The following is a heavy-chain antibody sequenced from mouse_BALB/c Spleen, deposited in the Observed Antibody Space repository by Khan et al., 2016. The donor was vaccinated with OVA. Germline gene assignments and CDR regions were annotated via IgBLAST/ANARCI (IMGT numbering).Heavy chain of an antibody. CDR2: IFPGTGTT. CDR3: ARGYFGNYEFAY. D-gene: IGHD2-1*01. V-gene: IGHV1S132*01. Sequence: QVQLQQSGAELVKPGASVKLSCKTSGYTFTSYWIQWVKQRPGQGLGWIGEIFPGTGTTYYNETFKGKAPMTIDTSSTTAYMQLSSLTSEDSAVYYCARGYFGNYEFAYWGQGTLVTVSA. J-gene: IGHJ3*01. CDR1: GYTFTSYW.